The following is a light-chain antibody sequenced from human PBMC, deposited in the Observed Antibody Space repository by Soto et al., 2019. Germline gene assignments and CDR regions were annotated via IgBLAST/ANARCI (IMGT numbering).Light chain of an antibody. CDR2: EVS. CDR3: NSSLSNSVVV. CDR1: SSDLDDYNY. Sequence: QSALTQPASVSGSPGQSITISCSGTSSDLDDYNYISWYQQHPGKAPKLMIYEVSHRRSGVSNRFSGSKSGYTASLTISGLQDEDEADYYCNSSLSNSVVVFGGGTKLTVL. J-gene: IGLJ2*01. V-gene: IGLV2-14*01.